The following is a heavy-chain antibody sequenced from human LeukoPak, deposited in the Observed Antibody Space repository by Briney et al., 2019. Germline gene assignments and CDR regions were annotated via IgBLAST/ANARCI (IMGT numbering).Heavy chain of an antibody. Sequence: GASAKVSCKASGGTFSSYAISWVRQAPGQGLEWMGWISAYNGNTNYAQKLQGRVTMTTDTSTSTAYMELRSLRSDDTAVYYCATVGYSYGPDYWGQGTLVTVSS. J-gene: IGHJ4*02. CDR3: ATVGYSYGPDY. CDR2: ISAYNGNT. V-gene: IGHV1-18*01. D-gene: IGHD5-18*01. CDR1: GGTFSSYA.